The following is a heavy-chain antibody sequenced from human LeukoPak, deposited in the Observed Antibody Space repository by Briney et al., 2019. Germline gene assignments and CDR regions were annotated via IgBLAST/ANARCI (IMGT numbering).Heavy chain of an antibody. D-gene: IGHD3-10*02. V-gene: IGHV3-23*01. Sequence: GGSLRLSCAASGFAFTNYAMTWVRQAPGKGLEWVSLVTTSGTITYYADSVRGRFTVSRDNSMNTLYLQMTSLRAEDPAVYYCAKNRGATMIGGGLDYWGQGTLVTVSS. J-gene: IGHJ4*02. CDR1: GFAFTNYA. CDR2: VTTSGTIT. CDR3: AKNRGATMIGGGLDY.